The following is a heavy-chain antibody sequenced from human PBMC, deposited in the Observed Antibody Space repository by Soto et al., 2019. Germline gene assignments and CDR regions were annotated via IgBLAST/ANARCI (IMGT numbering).Heavy chain of an antibody. Sequence: ASVKVSCKASRYTFTSYDINWVRQATGQGXEWMGWMNPNSGNTGYAQKFQGRVTMTRNTSISTAYMELSSLRSEDTAVYYCARVPRSYYDSSGYPGPYHFDYWGQGTLVTVSS. V-gene: IGHV1-8*01. CDR1: RYTFTSYD. CDR2: MNPNSGNT. CDR3: ARVPRSYYDSSGYPGPYHFDY. D-gene: IGHD3-22*01. J-gene: IGHJ4*02.